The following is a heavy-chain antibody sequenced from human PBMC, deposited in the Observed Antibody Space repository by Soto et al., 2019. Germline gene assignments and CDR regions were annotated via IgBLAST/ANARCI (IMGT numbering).Heavy chain of an antibody. CDR2: IFNSWNT. Sequence: PSETLSLPCTVSGGFLRRNGQLLNRIRQEPGKGLEWIGSIFNSWNTNYHPSLKSRVTISVDTSKNQLSLKLSSVTPADPAVYLGARGVAASSWSESSWFDFWGQGTPVTVSS. CDR1: GGFLRRNGQL. D-gene: IGHD3-10*01. CDR3: ARGVAASSWSESSWFDF. V-gene: IGHV4-31*02. J-gene: IGHJ5*01.